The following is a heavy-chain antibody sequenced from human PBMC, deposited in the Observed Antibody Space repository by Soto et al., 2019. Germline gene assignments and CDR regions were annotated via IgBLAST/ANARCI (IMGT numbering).Heavy chain of an antibody. CDR2: TSFDGGVK. CDR3: ASEVVLTEWYSDN. J-gene: IGHJ4*02. CDR1: GFMFSGYS. V-gene: IGHV3-30-3*01. D-gene: IGHD2-8*01. Sequence: QVHLMESGGGVVQPGGSLRLSSATSGFMFSGYSMHWFRQAPGKGLEWVAVTSFDGGVKFYADSVKGRFTVSRDNSKNTLYLEMNSLRPEDTAVYYSASEVVLTEWYSDNWGQGILVTVSS.